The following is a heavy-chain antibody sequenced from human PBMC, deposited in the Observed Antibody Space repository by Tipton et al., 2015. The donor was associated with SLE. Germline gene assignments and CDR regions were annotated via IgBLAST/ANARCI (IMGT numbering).Heavy chain of an antibody. CDR2: IYYSGST. CDR1: GGSISSGGYY. Sequence: LRLSCTVSGGSISSGGYYWSWIRQHPGKGLEWIGYIYYSGSTYYNPSLKSRVTMSVDTSKNQFSLKLSSVTAADTAVYYCAREWWELDYYYYYGMDVWGQGTTVTVSS. D-gene: IGHD1-26*01. CDR3: AREWWELDYYYYYGMDV. J-gene: IGHJ6*02. V-gene: IGHV4-31*02.